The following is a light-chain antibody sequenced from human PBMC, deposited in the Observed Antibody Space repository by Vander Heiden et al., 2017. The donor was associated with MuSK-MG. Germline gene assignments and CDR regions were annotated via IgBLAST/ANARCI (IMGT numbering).Light chain of an antibody. CDR2: DVS. Sequence: DIQMTQSPSSLSASVGDRVTITCRASQSIRFLNWYQQKSGKAPNLLIYDVSTLQSGVPSRFSGSGSCRDFTLTISSLQPEDFATYFCRQRHLTPFTFGQGTKLEIK. J-gene: IGKJ2*01. V-gene: IGKV1-39*01. CDR1: QSIRF. CDR3: RQRHLTPFT.